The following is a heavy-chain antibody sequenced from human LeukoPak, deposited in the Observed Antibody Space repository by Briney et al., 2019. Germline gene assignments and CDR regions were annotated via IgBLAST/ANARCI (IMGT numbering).Heavy chain of an antibody. CDR2: ISGSGDST. J-gene: IGHJ3*02. Sequence: GGSLRLSCAASGFTFSSYAMSWVRQAPGKGLEWVSAISGSGDSTYYADSVKGRFTISRDNSKNTLYLQMNSLRAEDTAVYYCVREAARAARWTDAFDIWGQGTMVTVSS. D-gene: IGHD6-6*01. V-gene: IGHV3-23*01. CDR1: GFTFSSYA. CDR3: VREAARAARWTDAFDI.